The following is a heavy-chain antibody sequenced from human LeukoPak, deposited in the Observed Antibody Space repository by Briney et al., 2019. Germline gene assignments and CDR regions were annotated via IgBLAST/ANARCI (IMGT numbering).Heavy chain of an antibody. CDR2: IYPGDSDT. Sequence: GESLKIPCTGFGYAFPSYWIAWVRQMPGKGLEWMGIIYPGDSDTRYSPSFQGQVSISADKSINTAYLQWSSLKASDSAMYNCARGFVRDYWGPGTLVTVSS. CDR1: GYAFPSYW. D-gene: IGHD3-16*01. J-gene: IGHJ4*02. V-gene: IGHV5-51*01. CDR3: ARGFVRDY.